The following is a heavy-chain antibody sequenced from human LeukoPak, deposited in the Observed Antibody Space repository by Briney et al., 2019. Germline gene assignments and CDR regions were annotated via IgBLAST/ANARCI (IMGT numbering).Heavy chain of an antibody. CDR1: GGSISSYY. Sequence: SETLSLTCTVSGGSISSYYWSWIRQPPGKGLEWIGYIYYSGSTNYNPSPKSRVTISVDTSKNQFSLKLNSVTAADTAVYYCARVINLLFDYWGQGTLVTVSS. D-gene: IGHD3-10*01. V-gene: IGHV4-59*01. CDR3: ARVINLLFDY. CDR2: IYYSGST. J-gene: IGHJ4*02.